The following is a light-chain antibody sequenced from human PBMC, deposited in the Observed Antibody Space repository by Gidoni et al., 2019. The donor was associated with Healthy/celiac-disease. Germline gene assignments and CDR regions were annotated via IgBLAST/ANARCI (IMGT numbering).Light chain of an antibody. Sequence: ELTQPPSVSVSPGQTASITCSGDKLGDKYACWYQQKPGQSPVLVIYQDSKRPSGIPERFSGSNSGNTATLTISGTQAMDEADYYCQAWDSSTAHVVFGGGTKLTVL. J-gene: IGLJ2*01. CDR3: QAWDSSTAHVV. CDR1: KLGDKY. V-gene: IGLV3-1*01. CDR2: QDS.